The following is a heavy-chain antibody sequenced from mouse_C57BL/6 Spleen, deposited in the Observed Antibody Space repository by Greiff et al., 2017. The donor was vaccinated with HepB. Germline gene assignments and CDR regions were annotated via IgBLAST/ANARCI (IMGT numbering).Heavy chain of an antibody. CDR3: TRSITFYAMDY. CDR2: IDPETGGT. D-gene: IGHD1-2*01. CDR1: GYTFTDYE. J-gene: IGHJ4*01. Sequence: VQLQQSGAELVRPGASVTLSCKASGYTFTDYEMHWVKQTPVHGLEWIGAIDPETGGTAYNQKFKGKAILTADKSSSTAYMELRSLTSEDSAVYYCTRSITFYAMDYWGQGTSVTGSS. V-gene: IGHV1-15*01.